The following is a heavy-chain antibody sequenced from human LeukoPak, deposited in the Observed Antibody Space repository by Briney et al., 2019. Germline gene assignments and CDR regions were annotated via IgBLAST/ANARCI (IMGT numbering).Heavy chain of an antibody. Sequence: GASVKVSCKASGFPLNSYKINWVRQAPGQGLEWMGWVSDYNGRTNYAQKVQGRVTMKTDTSTTTAHMELRSLTTDDTAVYYCARERAGKSGTYYVWGQGTLVAVSS. CDR1: GFPLNSYK. CDR2: VSDYNGRT. J-gene: IGHJ4*02. D-gene: IGHD1-26*01. CDR3: ARERAGKSGTYYV. V-gene: IGHV1-18*01.